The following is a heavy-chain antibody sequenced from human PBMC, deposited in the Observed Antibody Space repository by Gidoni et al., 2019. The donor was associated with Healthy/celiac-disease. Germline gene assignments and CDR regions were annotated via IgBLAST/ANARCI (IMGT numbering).Heavy chain of an antibody. CDR3: ATGRPLYDSSGYYFFQH. D-gene: IGHD3-22*01. Sequence: QVQLGQSGAEVKKPGASVKVSCKVSGYPLTELSMHWVRQAPGKGLEWMGGFDAEDGETIYAQKFQGRVTMTEDTSTDTAYMELSSLRSEDTAVYYCATGRPLYDSSGYYFFQHWGQGTLVTVSS. V-gene: IGHV1-24*01. J-gene: IGHJ1*01. CDR1: GYPLTELS. CDR2: FDAEDGET.